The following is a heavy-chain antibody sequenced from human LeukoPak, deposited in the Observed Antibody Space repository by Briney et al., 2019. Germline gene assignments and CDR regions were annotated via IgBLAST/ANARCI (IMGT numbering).Heavy chain of an antibody. D-gene: IGHD7-27*01. V-gene: IGHV3-74*01. Sequence: PGGSLRLSCAASGFTFSSYWMHWVRQAPGKGLVWVSHINSDGTTTLYGDSVKGRFTISRDNARNTLYLQMNNLRAEDTAVYYCARALTGGTREFDYWGQGTLVTVSS. CDR2: INSDGTTT. CDR1: GFTFSSYW. J-gene: IGHJ4*02. CDR3: ARALTGGTREFDY.